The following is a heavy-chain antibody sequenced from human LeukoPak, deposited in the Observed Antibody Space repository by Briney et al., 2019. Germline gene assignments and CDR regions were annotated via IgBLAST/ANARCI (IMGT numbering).Heavy chain of an antibody. CDR1: GGSISSYY. CDR2: IYYSGST. D-gene: IGHD2-21*02. J-gene: IGHJ3*02. V-gene: IGHV4-59*01. Sequence: PSETLSLTCTVSGGSISSYYWSWIRQPPGKGLEWIGYIYYSGSTNYNPSLKSRVTISVDTSKNQFSLKLSSVTAADTAVYYCARVVESYCGGDCYSADAFDTWGQGTMVTVSP. CDR3: ARVVESYCGGDCYSADAFDT.